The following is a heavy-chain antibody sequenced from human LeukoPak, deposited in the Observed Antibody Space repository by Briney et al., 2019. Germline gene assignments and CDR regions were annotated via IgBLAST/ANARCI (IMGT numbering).Heavy chain of an antibody. V-gene: IGHV3-21*01. CDR3: ARVMSYGYAFDI. Sequence: GGSLRLSCAASGFTFSSYGMNWVRQAPGKGLEWVSSISSSSSYIYYADSVKGRFTISRDNAKNSLYLQMNSLRAEDTAVYYCARVMSYGYAFDIWGQETMVTVSS. J-gene: IGHJ3*02. CDR1: GFTFSSYG. D-gene: IGHD5-18*01. CDR2: ISSSSSYI.